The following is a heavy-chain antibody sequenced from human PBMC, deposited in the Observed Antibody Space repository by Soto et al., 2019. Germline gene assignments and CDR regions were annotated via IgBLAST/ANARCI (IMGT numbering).Heavy chain of an antibody. D-gene: IGHD2-2*01. CDR2: ISYDGSNK. CDR1: GFTFSSYA. CDR3: ARSHGHAAANWFDP. Sequence: GSLRLSCAASGFTFSSYAMHWVRQAPGKGLEWVAVISYDGSNKYYADSVKGRFTISRDNSKNTLYLQMNSLRAEDTAVYYCARSHGHAAANWFDPWGQGTLVTVSS. J-gene: IGHJ5*02. V-gene: IGHV3-30-3*01.